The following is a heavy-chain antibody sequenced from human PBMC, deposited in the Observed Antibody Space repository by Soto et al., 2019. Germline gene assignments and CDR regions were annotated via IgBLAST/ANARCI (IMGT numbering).Heavy chain of an antibody. CDR2: IIPILGIA. D-gene: IGHD1-20*01. CDR3: ARDRGIRDGYNPEFDY. CDR1: GGTFSSYT. J-gene: IGHJ4*02. Sequence: SVKVSCKASGGTFSSYTISWVRQAPGQGLEWMGRIIPILGIANYAQKFQGRVTITADKSTSTAYMELSSLRSEDTAVYYCARDRGIRDGYNPEFDYWGQGTLVTV. V-gene: IGHV1-69*04.